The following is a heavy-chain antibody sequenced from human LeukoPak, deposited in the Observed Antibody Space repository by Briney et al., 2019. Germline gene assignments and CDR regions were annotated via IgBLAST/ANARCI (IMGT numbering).Heavy chain of an antibody. CDR1: GGTFSNYA. V-gene: IGHV1-69*04. J-gene: IGHJ3*02. D-gene: IGHD4-17*01. CDR2: IIPILGIA. Sequence: SVKVTCKGSGGTFSNYAISWVRQAPGQGLEWMGRIIPILGIANYAQKFQGRVTITADKSTSAAYMELSSLRSEDTAVYYCARAPLRPDAFGIWGQGTMVTVSS. CDR3: ARAPLRPDAFGI.